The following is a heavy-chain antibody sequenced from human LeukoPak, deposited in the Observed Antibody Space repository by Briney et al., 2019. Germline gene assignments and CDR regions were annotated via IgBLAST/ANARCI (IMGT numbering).Heavy chain of an antibody. V-gene: IGHV3-23*01. CDR3: AKGSAAAGTIYTFDI. CDR2: ITGSGGSA. D-gene: IGHD6-13*01. CDR1: GVAVSSSY. Sequence: GGSLRLSCAASGVAVSSSYMSWVRQAPGKGLEWVSAITGSGGSAYYADSVKGRFTISRDNSKNTLNLQMNSLRAEDTAVYYCAKGSAAAGTIYTFDIWGQGTMVTVSS. J-gene: IGHJ3*02.